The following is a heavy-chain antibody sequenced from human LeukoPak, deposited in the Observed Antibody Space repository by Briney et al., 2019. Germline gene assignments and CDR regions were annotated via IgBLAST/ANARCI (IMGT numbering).Heavy chain of an antibody. D-gene: IGHD6-13*01. J-gene: IGHJ4*02. CDR1: GFTFSSYA. V-gene: IGHV3-23*01. Sequence: PGGSLRLSCTASGFTFSSYAMSWVRQAPGKGPEWVSAISGSGGSTYYADSVKGRFTISRDNSKNTLYLQMNSLRAEDTAVYYCAKDGNRYSSRYGDYWGQGTLVTVSS. CDR2: ISGSGGST. CDR3: AKDGNRYSSRYGDY.